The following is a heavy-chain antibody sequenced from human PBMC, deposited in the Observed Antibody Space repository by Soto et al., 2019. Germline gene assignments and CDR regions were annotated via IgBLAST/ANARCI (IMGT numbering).Heavy chain of an antibody. Sequence: ASVKASCKASGYAFTSYYMHSVRQSPGQGLEWMGIINPSGGSTSYAQKFQGRVTMTRDTSTSTVYMELSSLRSEDTAVYFSARDSSGWHWYFDLWGRGTLVTVSS. D-gene: IGHD6-19*01. V-gene: IGHV1-46*01. J-gene: IGHJ2*01. CDR2: INPSGGST. CDR3: ARDSSGWHWYFDL. CDR1: GYAFTSYY.